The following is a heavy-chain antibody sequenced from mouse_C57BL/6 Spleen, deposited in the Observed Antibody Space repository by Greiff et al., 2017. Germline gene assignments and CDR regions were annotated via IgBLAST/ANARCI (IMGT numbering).Heavy chain of an antibody. D-gene: IGHD2-3*01. J-gene: IGHJ4*01. CDR3: ARKKAGYSYAMDY. Sequence: QVQLQQSGPGLVQPSQSLSITCTVSGFSLTSYGVHWVRQSPGKGLEWLGVIWSGGSTDYNAAFISRLSISKDNSKSQVFCKMNSLQADDTAIYYCARKKAGYSYAMDYWGQGTSVTVSS. V-gene: IGHV2-2*01. CDR1: GFSLTSYG. CDR2: IWSGGST.